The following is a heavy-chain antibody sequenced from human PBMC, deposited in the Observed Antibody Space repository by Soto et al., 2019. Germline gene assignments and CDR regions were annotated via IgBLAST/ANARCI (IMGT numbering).Heavy chain of an antibody. Sequence: PGGSLRLSCAASGFTFSDYYMSWIRQAPGKGLEWVSYISSSGSTIYYADSVKGRFTISRDNAKNSLYLQMNSLRAEDTAVYYCAKKAATRLLWFGELLYMDVWGKGTTVTVSS. CDR1: GFTFSDYY. CDR3: AKKAATRLLWFGELLYMDV. V-gene: IGHV3-11*01. CDR2: ISSSGSTI. J-gene: IGHJ6*04. D-gene: IGHD3-10*01.